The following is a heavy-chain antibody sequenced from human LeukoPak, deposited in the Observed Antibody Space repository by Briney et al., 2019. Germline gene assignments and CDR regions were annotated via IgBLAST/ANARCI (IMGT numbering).Heavy chain of an antibody. J-gene: IGHJ6*02. V-gene: IGHV3-23*01. CDR1: GFTFSSYA. CDR2: ISGSGGST. D-gene: IGHD3-10*01. Sequence: PGGSLRLSCAASGFTFSSYAMSWVRQAPGKGLEWVSAISGSGGSTYYADSVKGRFTISRDNSKNTLYLQMNSLRAEDTAVYYCAKGSRLWFGDAIFPGYYYGMDVWGQGTTVTVSS. CDR3: AKGSRLWFGDAIFPGYYYGMDV.